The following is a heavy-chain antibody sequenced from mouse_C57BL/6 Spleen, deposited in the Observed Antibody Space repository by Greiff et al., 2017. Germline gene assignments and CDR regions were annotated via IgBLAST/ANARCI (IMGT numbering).Heavy chain of an antibody. CDR1: GYTFTSYT. V-gene: IGHV1-4*01. Sequence: VQLVESGAELARPGASVKMSCKASGYTFTSYTMHWVKQRPGQGLEWIGYINPSSGYTKYNQKFKDKATLTADKSSSTAYMQLSSLTSEDSAVYYCARIYGSSYWYFDVWGTGTTVTVSS. CDR3: ARIYGSSYWYFDV. CDR2: INPSSGYT. D-gene: IGHD1-1*01. J-gene: IGHJ1*03.